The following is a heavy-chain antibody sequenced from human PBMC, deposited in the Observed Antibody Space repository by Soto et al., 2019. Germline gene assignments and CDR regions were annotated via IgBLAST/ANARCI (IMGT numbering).Heavy chain of an antibody. CDR1: GFTVSSNY. V-gene: IGHV3-66*01. J-gene: IGHJ6*03. CDR2: IYSGGST. Sequence: EVQLVESGGGLVQPGGSLRLSCAASGFTVSSNYMSWVRQAPGKGLEWVSVIYSGGSTYYADSVKGRFTISRDNSKNTLYLQMNSLRAEDTAVYYCASPRRGYYYMGVWGKGTTVTVSS. CDR3: ASPRRGYYYMGV.